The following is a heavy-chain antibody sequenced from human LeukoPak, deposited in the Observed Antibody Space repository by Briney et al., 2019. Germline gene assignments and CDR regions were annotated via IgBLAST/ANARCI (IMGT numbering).Heavy chain of an antibody. V-gene: IGHV3-64*01. D-gene: IGHD4-17*01. Sequence: GGSLRLSCAASGFTFSSYAMHWVRQAPGKGLEYVSAISSNGGSAYYANSVKGRFTISRDNSKNTLYLQMGSLRAEDMAVYYCARGSDYGDYVVDYWGQGTLVTVSS. CDR3: ARGSDYGDYVVDY. CDR2: ISSNGGSA. CDR1: GFTFSSYA. J-gene: IGHJ4*02.